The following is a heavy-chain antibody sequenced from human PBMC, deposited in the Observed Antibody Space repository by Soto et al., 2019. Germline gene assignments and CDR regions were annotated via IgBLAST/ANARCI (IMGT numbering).Heavy chain of an antibody. CDR3: GRGPLRSSFDS. J-gene: IGHJ4*02. V-gene: IGHV3-11*01. Sequence: QVQLVESGGGLVKPGGSLRLSCATSGFTFSDYYMSWVRQAPGKGLEWVSYISSSGFTTKYGDSVKGRFTISRENAKNSLFLQMSSLGAEDTAVYFCGRGPLRSSFDSWGQGTLVVVSS. CDR2: ISSSGFTT. CDR1: GFTFSDYY.